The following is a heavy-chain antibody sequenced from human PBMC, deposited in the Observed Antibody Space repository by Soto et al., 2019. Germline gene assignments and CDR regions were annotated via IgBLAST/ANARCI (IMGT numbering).Heavy chain of an antibody. CDR3: ARRGLASPRKYYYYGMDV. CDR1: GGTFSSYA. CDR2: IIPIFGTA. V-gene: IGHV1-69*06. D-gene: IGHD3-10*01. Sequence: SVKVSCKASGGTFSSYAISWVRQAPGQGLEWMGGIIPIFGTANYAQKFQGRVTITADKSTSTAYMELSSLRSEDTAVYYCARRGLASPRKYYYYGMDVWGQGTTVTVSS. J-gene: IGHJ6*02.